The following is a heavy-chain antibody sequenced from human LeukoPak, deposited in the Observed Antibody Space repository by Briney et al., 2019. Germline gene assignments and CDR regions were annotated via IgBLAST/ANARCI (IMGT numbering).Heavy chain of an antibody. Sequence: SETLSLTCTVSGGSISSYYWSWIRQPAGKRLEWIGRIYTSGSTNYNPSLKSRVTMSVDTSKNQFSLKLSSVTAADTAVYYCARDPYGDYVAGYYFDYWGQGTLVTVSS. CDR1: GGSISSYY. CDR2: IYTSGST. D-gene: IGHD4-17*01. V-gene: IGHV4-4*07. CDR3: ARDPYGDYVAGYYFDY. J-gene: IGHJ4*02.